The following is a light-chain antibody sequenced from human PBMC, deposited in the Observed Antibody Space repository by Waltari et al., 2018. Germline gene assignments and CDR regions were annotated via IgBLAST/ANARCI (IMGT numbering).Light chain of an antibody. J-gene: IGKJ3*01. CDR2: WAF. Sequence: DILMTQSPDSLSVSLGERATINCKSSQSILNRSSNKNHLAWYQHKPGQPPRLLISWAFSRESWVPDRFSGSGSGTDFTLTISGLQTEDVAVYSCQQYETTPLTFGPGTKVEI. CDR3: QQYETTPLT. CDR1: QSILNRSSNKNH. V-gene: IGKV4-1*01.